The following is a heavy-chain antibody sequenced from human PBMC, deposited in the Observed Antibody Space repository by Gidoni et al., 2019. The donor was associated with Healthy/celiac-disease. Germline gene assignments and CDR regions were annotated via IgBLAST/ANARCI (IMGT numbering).Heavy chain of an antibody. CDR3: ARHGDDYGDYVVYYFDY. V-gene: IGHV4-39*01. CDR2: IYYSGST. J-gene: IGHJ4*02. Sequence: QLQLQESGPGLVKPSETLSLTCTVSGGSISSSSYYWGWIRQPPGKGLEWIGSIYYSGSTYYNPSIKSRVTISVDTSKNQFSLKLSSVTAADTAVYYCARHGDDYGDYVVYYFDYWGQGTLVTVSS. CDR1: GGSISSSSYY. D-gene: IGHD4-17*01.